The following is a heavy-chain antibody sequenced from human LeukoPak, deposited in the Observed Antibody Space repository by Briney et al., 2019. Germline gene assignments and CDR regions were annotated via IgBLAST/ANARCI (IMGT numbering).Heavy chain of an antibody. CDR1: GFTFSSYV. Sequence: GGSLRLSCVGSGFTFSSYVMSWVRQAPGKGLEWVSAISGSGSMTYYADSVKGRFTISRDNSKNTLYLQMNSLRAEDTAVYYCAKGSHIVVVPAYYFDYWGQGTLVTVSS. J-gene: IGHJ4*02. V-gene: IGHV3-23*01. CDR2: ISGSGSMT. D-gene: IGHD2-2*01. CDR3: AKGSHIVVVPAYYFDY.